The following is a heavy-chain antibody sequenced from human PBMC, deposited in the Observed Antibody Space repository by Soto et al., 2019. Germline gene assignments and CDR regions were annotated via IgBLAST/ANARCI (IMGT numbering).Heavy chain of an antibody. J-gene: IGHJ4*02. Sequence: ASVKVSFKVSGYTLTELSMHWGRQAPGKGLEWMGGFDPEDGETIYAQKFQGRVTMTEDTSTDTAYMELSSLRSEDTAVYYCVTASTISVVDEWGQGTLVTVSS. CDR3: VTASTISVVDE. CDR1: GYTLTELS. D-gene: IGHD3-3*01. V-gene: IGHV1-24*01. CDR2: FDPEDGET.